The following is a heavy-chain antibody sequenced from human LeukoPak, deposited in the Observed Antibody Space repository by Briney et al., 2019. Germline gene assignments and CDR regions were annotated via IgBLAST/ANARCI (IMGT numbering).Heavy chain of an antibody. D-gene: IGHD6-19*01. Sequence: SETLSLTCAVHGMSFTGYYWSWIRQPPGKGLEWIGEMNHRGNSYFSPSFKSRVTISLDTSRKQFSLNLTSVTAADTAFYFCARGSGSYTGAADHWGQGTLVTVSS. CDR3: ARGSGSYTGAADH. CDR1: GMSFTGYY. V-gene: IGHV4-34*01. CDR2: MNHRGNS. J-gene: IGHJ5*02.